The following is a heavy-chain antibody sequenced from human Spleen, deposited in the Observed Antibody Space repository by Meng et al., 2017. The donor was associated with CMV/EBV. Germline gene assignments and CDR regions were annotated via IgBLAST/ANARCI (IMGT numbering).Heavy chain of an antibody. J-gene: IGHJ4*02. CDR1: GGSISSSNR. CDR3: ARWGIEYSTTAFDS. D-gene: IGHD6-13*01. Sequence: SGGSISSSNRWGWVRQPPGKGLGWMGEIYHGGNTNYNPSLKSRVTIPVDKSKNQFSLKLSSVTAADTAVFYCARWGIEYSTTAFDSWGQGTLVTVSS. CDR2: IYHGGNT. V-gene: IGHV4-4*02.